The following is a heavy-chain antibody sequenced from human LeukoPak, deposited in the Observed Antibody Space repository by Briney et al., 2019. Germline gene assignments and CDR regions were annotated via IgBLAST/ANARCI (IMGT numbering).Heavy chain of an antibody. V-gene: IGHV4-34*01. J-gene: IGHJ4*02. Sequence: SETLSLTCAVYGGSFSGYYWSWIRQPPGKGLEWIGEINHSGSTNYKPSLKSRVTISVDTSKNQFCLKLSSVTAADTAVCYCARMTTVTTRNGRRTSIDYWGQGTLVTVSS. CDR1: GGSFSGYY. CDR3: ARMTTVTTRNGRRTSIDY. D-gene: IGHD4-17*01. CDR2: INHSGST.